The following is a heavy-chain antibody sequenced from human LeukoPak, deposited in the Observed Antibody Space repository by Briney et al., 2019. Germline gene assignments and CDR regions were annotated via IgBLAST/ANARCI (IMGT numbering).Heavy chain of an antibody. D-gene: IGHD4-23*01. Sequence: GGSLRLSCAASGFTFSRYAMSWVRQAPGKGLDWVSAISGSGGSTYYADSVKGRFTISRDNSKDTLYPQLNSLRAEDTAVYYCAKDPSYGGNSNWHFDLWGRGTLVTVSS. CDR3: AKDPSYGGNSNWHFDL. J-gene: IGHJ2*01. CDR1: GFTFSRYA. V-gene: IGHV3-23*01. CDR2: ISGSGGST.